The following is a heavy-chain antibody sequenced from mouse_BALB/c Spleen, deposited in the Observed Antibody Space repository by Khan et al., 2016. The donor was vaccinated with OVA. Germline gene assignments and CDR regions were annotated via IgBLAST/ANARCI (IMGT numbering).Heavy chain of an antibody. Sequence: EVLLVESGGGLVKPGGSLKLSCAASGFSFSNYAMSWVRQPPAKRLEWVASISSGGSTYYPDSVKGRFTISRDNERNILYLQLSSPRSEDMAMYCGARDYWFTYWGQGTLVTVSA. V-gene: IGHV5-6-5*01. CDR2: ISSGGST. CDR1: GFSFSNYA. J-gene: IGHJ3*01. CDR3: ARDYWFTY.